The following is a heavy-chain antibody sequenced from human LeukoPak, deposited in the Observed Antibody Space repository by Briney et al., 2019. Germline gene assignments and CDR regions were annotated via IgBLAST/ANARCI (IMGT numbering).Heavy chain of an antibody. CDR2: INHSGST. CDR3: ARGPIAVAGNPSPFDY. J-gene: IGHJ4*02. CDR1: GGSFSGYY. D-gene: IGHD6-19*01. Sequence: SETLSLTCAVYGGSFSGYYWSWIRQPPGKGLEWIGEINHSGSTNYNPSLKSRVTISVDTSKNQFSLKLSSVTAADTAVYCCARGPIAVAGNPSPFDYWGQGTLVTVSS. V-gene: IGHV4-34*01.